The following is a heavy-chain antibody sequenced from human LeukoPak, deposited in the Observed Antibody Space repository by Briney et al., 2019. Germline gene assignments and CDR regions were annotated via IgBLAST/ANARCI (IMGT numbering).Heavy chain of an antibody. Sequence: GGSLRLSCEASGFTFSSYGMHWVRQAPGKGLEWVAVIWYDGSNKYYADSVKGRFTISRDNSKNTLYLQMNSLRAEDTAVYYCARERMATTNWFDPWGQGTLVTVSS. V-gene: IGHV3-33*01. CDR3: ARERMATTNWFDP. J-gene: IGHJ5*02. CDR2: IWYDGSNK. D-gene: IGHD5-24*01. CDR1: GFTFSSYG.